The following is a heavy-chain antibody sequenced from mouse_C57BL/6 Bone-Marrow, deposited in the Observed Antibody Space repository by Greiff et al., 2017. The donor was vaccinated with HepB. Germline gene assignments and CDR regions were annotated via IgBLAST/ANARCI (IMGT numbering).Heavy chain of an antibody. CDR1: GYSITSGYY. CDR2: ISYDGSN. J-gene: IGHJ1*03. Sequence: EVKLVESGPGLVKPSQSLSLTCSVTGYSITSGYYWNWIRQFPGNKLEWMGYISYDGSNNYNPSLKNRISITRDTSKNQFFLKLNSVTTEDTATYYCAREGYGNFYWYFDVWGTGTTVTVSS. CDR3: AREGYGNFYWYFDV. V-gene: IGHV3-6*01. D-gene: IGHD2-10*02.